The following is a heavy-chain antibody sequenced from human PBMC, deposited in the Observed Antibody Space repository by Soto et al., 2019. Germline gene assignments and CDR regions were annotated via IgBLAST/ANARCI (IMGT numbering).Heavy chain of an antibody. CDR2: IYYSGST. CDR3: AREITIFGVVIIRPYGMDV. Sequence: PSETLSLTCTVSGGSISSYYWSWIRQPPGKGLEWIGYIYYSGSTNYNPSLKSRVTISVDTSKNQFSLKLSSVTAADTAVYYCAREITIFGVVIIRPYGMDVWGQGTTVTVSS. V-gene: IGHV4-59*01. J-gene: IGHJ6*02. D-gene: IGHD3-3*01. CDR1: GGSISSYY.